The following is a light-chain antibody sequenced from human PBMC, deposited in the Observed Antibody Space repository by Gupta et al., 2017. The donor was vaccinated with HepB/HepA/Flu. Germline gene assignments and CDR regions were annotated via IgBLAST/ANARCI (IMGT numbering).Light chain of an antibody. CDR3: NSYTSTASLV. V-gene: IGLV2-14*03. CDR1: SSDIGAYNY. J-gene: IGLJ2*01. CDR2: GVS. Sequence: QSALTQPASVSASPGQSITISCTGTSSDIGAYNYVSWYQQHPGKAPNLIIYGVSYRPPGIAGRISGSKAGNTASLTISGLQAEDEADYYCNSYTSTASLVFGGGTKLTVL.